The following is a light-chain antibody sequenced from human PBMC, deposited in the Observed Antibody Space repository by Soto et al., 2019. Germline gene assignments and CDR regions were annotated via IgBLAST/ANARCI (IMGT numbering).Light chain of an antibody. Sequence: AIQMTQSPSSLSASVGDRVTITCRASQGIGNDLGWYQQKSGKAPKLLIYAASNLQGGVPSRFSGSGSGTDFTLTISGLQPEDVATYHCLQDHSYPLTFGGGTKVEI. CDR2: AAS. J-gene: IGKJ4*01. CDR1: QGIGND. V-gene: IGKV1-6*01. CDR3: LQDHSYPLT.